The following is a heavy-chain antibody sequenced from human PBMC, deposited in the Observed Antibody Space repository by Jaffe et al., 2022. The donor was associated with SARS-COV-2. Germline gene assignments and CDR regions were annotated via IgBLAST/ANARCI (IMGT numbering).Heavy chain of an antibody. CDR3: ARGGKYYYDTSGSLSLRATDDYMDV. D-gene: IGHD3-22*01. CDR2: IGTAGDT. J-gene: IGHJ6*03. Sequence: EVHLVESGGGLVQPGGSLRLSCAAAGFTFTNYDMYWVRQATGKGLEWVSVIGTAGDTYYPGSVKGRFTVSRESAKNSLYLQMNSLRAGDTAVYYCARGGKYYYDTSGSLSLRATDDYMDVWGKGTTVTVSS. V-gene: IGHV3-13*01. CDR1: GFTFTNYD.